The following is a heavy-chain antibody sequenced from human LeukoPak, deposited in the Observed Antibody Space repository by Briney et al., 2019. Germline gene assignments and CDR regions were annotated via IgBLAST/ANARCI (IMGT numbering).Heavy chain of an antibody. CDR2: TNHSGST. CDR1: GGSFSGYY. D-gene: IGHD4-17*01. V-gene: IGHV4-34*01. Sequence: SETLSLTCAVYGGSFSGYYWSWIRQPPGKGLEWIGETNHSGSTNYNPSLKSRVTISVDTSENQFSLKLSSVTAADTAVYYCARISKSDYYYLDYWGQGTLVTVSS. J-gene: IGHJ4*02. CDR3: ARISKSDYYYLDY.